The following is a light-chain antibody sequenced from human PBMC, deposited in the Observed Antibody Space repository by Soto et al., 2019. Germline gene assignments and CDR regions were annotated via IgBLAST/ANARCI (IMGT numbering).Light chain of an antibody. CDR2: AAS. J-gene: IGKJ3*01. CDR3: QQYDGAPLS. Sequence: EIVWTQSPDTLSLSPGERATLFCRASQTLSINSLACYQQKPGQAPRLLIYAASTRDTGIPDRFNGSGSGTDFALTINRLEPEDFAVYYCQQYDGAPLSFGHGTKVDVK. CDR1: QTLSINS. V-gene: IGKV3-20*01.